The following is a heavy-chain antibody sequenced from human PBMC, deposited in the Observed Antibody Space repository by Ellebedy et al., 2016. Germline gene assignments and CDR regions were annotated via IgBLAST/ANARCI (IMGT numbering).Heavy chain of an antibody. D-gene: IGHD3-10*01. CDR1: GFSFSNYA. CDR3: AKDYYGSGSYYWLIY. J-gene: IGHJ4*02. CDR2: ISGSGSST. V-gene: IGHV3-23*01. Sequence: GESLKISXAASGFSFSNYAMSWVRQAPGKGLEWVSGISGSGSSTYYADSVKGRFTISRDNSKNTLYLQMNSLRAEDTAVYYCAKDYYGSGSYYWLIYWGQGTLVTVSS.